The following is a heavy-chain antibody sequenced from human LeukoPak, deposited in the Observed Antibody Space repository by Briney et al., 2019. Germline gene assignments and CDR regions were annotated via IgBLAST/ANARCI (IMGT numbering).Heavy chain of an antibody. CDR3: ASKPGLSRGAVYAMDV. Sequence: GGSLRLSCAASGFTFSSYTMNWVRQAPGKGLEWVSSISSTNTYIYYADSVKGRFTISRDNAKNSLYLQMNSLRAEDTAVYYCASKPGLSRGAVYAMDVWGQGTTVTVSS. D-gene: IGHD3-22*01. J-gene: IGHJ6*02. CDR1: GFTFSSYT. CDR2: ISSTNTYI. V-gene: IGHV3-21*01.